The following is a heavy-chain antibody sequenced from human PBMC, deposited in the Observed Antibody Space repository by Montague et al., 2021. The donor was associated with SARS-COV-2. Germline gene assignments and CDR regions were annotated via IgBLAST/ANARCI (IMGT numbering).Heavy chain of an antibody. D-gene: IGHD6-19*01. CDR2: TYSGDSST. Sequence: SLRLSCAASGFTFSNYAVSWVRQAPGKGLEWVSVTYSGDSSTYYADSVKGRFTISRDNSKNTLYLQMNSLRAEDTAVYYCAKFQWLELGAFDIWGQGTMVTVSS. J-gene: IGHJ3*02. CDR1: GFTFSNYA. CDR3: AKFQWLELGAFDI. V-gene: IGHV3-23*03.